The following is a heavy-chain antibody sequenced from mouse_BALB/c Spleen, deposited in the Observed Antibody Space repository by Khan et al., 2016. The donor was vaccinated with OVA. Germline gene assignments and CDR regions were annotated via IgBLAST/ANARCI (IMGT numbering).Heavy chain of an antibody. D-gene: IGHD2-13*01. CDR3: ARSLVDCYAMDY. CDR2: ISSGGHYT. J-gene: IGHJ4*01. V-gene: IGHV5-9-3*01. CDR1: GFTFSSFA. Sequence: EVELVESGGGVVKPGGSLTLSCSASGFTFSSFAMSWVRQTPEKRLEWVATISSGGHYTFYPASVKGRFTISRDNARNTMYLQMSSLTSEDTAMYYCARSLVDCYAMDYWGQGTSVTVSS.